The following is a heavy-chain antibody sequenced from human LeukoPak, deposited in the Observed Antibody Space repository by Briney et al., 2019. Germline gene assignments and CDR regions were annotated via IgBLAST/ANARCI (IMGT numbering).Heavy chain of an antibody. CDR2: ISGCGGGT. Sequence: GGSLRLSCAASGFTFSSYAMSWVRQAPGKGMEWVSAISGCGGGTYYADSVKGRFTISRDNSKNTLYLQMNSLRAEDTAVYYRAKGDMDYYYYYYMDVWGKGTTVTVSS. CDR3: AKGDMDYYYYYYMDV. J-gene: IGHJ6*03. V-gene: IGHV3-23*01. D-gene: IGHD2-15*01. CDR1: GFTFSSYA.